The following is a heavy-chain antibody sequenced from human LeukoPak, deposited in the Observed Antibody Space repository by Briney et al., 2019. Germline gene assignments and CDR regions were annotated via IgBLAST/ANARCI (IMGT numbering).Heavy chain of an antibody. Sequence: GSSVKVSCKASGGTFSSYAISGVRQAPGQGLEWMGWIDPKSGGTKYAQKFQSRVTMTRDMSINTAYMDLRRLKSDDTAVYYCVRDMDRGQWLVRPYNWGQGTLVTVSS. D-gene: IGHD6-19*01. V-gene: IGHV1-2*02. CDR1: GGTFSSYA. CDR3: VRDMDRGQWLVRPYN. J-gene: IGHJ4*02. CDR2: IDPKSGGT.